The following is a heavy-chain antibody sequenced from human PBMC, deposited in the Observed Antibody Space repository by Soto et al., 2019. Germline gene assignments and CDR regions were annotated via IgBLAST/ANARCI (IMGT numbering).Heavy chain of an antibody. J-gene: IGHJ6*02. CDR2: ISSSGSTI. CDR3: ARDLSSSSWPPTDYYYYGMDV. D-gene: IGHD6-13*01. V-gene: IGHV3-11*01. Sequence: KTGGSLRLSCAASGFTFSDYYMSWIRQAPGKGLEWVSYISSSGSTIYYADSVKGRFTISRDNAKNSLYLQMNSLRAEDTAVYYCARDLSSSSWPPTDYYYYGMDVWGQGTTVTVSS. CDR1: GFTFSDYY.